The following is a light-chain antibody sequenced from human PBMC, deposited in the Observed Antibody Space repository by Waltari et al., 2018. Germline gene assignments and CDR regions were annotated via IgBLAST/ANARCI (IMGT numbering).Light chain of an antibody. J-gene: IGKJ4*01. V-gene: IGKV3-20*01. Sequence: EIVLTQSPGTLSLSPGERATLSCRASQSVTSGYLAWYQQKPGQAPRLLIYGASSRATGIPDRFAGSGSGTAFTPTISRLEPEDFAVYYCQQYCSSPLTFGGGTKVEIK. CDR2: GAS. CDR3: QQYCSSPLT. CDR1: QSVTSGY.